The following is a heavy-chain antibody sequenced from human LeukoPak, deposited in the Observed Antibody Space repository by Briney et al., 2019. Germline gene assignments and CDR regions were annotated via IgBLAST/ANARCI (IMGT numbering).Heavy chain of an antibody. V-gene: IGHV3-11*06. J-gene: IGHJ4*02. CDR3: ARVKGGLGTGYYYFDY. D-gene: IGHD3/OR15-3a*01. CDR2: ISSTSSYT. CDR1: GFTFSDSY. Sequence: GGSLRLSCAASGFTFSDSYMSWIRQSPGKGLEWVSYISSTSSYTNYADSVKGRFTISRDNAKISLYLQMNSLRAEDTAIYYCARVKGGLGTGYYYFDYWGQGTLVTVSS.